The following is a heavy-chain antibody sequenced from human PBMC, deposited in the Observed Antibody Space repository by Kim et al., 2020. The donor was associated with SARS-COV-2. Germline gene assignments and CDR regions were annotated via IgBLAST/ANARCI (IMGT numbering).Heavy chain of an antibody. V-gene: IGHV1-69*13. CDR1: GGTFSSYA. Sequence: SVKVSCKASGGTFSSYAISWVRQAPGQGLEWMGGIIPIFGTANYAQKFQGRVTITADESTSTAYKELSSLRSEDTAVYYCARGDEIVVVTAPWRVPYYYYYGMDVWGQGTTVTVSS. J-gene: IGHJ6*02. D-gene: IGHD2-21*02. CDR3: ARGDEIVVVTAPWRVPYYYYYGMDV. CDR2: IIPIFGTA.